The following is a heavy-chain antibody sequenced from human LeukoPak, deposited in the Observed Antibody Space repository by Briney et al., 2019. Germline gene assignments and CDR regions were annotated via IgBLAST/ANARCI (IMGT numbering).Heavy chain of an antibody. J-gene: IGHJ4*02. Sequence: GESLKISCKGSGYSFTNYWIGWVREMPGRGQEWMGIIYPGDSDTRYSPSFQGQVTISADKSISTAYLQWSSLKASDTAMYYCARQTYYYDSSGYYSDYWGQGTLVTVSS. V-gene: IGHV5-51*01. CDR1: GYSFTNYW. CDR2: IYPGDSDT. D-gene: IGHD3-22*01. CDR3: ARQTYYYDSSGYYSDY.